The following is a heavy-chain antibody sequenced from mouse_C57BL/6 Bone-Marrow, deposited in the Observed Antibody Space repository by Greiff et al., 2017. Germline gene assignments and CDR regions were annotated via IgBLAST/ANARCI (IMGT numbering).Heavy chain of an antibody. V-gene: IGHV14-1*01. J-gene: IGHJ2*01. CDR2: IDPEDGDT. D-gene: IGHD1-1*01. CDR1: GFNIKDYY. Sequence: EVQLQQSGAELVRPGASVKLSCTASGFNIKDYYMHWVKQRPEQGLEWIGRIDPEDGDTEYAPKFQGKATMTADTSSNTAYLQLSSLTSEDTAVYYCTRDYYGSSLYYFDYWGQGTTLTVSS. CDR3: TRDYYGSSLYYFDY.